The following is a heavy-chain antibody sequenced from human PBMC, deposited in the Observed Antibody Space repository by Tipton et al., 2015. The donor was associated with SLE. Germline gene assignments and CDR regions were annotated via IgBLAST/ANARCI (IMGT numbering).Heavy chain of an antibody. J-gene: IGHJ3*02. CDR2: IYHSGST. Sequence: TLSLTCTVSGGSISGYYWSWIRQPPGKGLEWIGYIYHSGSTNYNPSLKSRVNISVDTSKNQFSLKLSSVTAADTAVYYCARDQWEVDAFDIWGQGTMVTVSS. V-gene: IGHV4-59*01. CDR1: GGSISGYY. D-gene: IGHD1-26*01. CDR3: ARDQWEVDAFDI.